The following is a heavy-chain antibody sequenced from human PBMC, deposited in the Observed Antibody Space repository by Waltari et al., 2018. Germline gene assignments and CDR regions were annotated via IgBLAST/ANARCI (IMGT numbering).Heavy chain of an antibody. V-gene: IGHV4-34*01. CDR3: ARGRVRTGVYYYYGMDV. J-gene: IGHJ6*02. CDR2: INHSGST. Sequence: QVQLQQWGAGLLKPSETLSLTCAVYGGSFSGYYWSWIRQPPGKGLEWIGEINHSGSTNYNPSLKSRVTISVDTSKNQFSLKLSSVTAADTAVYYCARGRVRTGVYYYYGMDVWGQGTTVTVSS. D-gene: IGHD7-27*01. CDR1: GGSFSGYY.